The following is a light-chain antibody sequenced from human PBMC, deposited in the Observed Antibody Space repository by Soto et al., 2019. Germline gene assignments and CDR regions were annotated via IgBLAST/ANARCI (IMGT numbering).Light chain of an antibody. J-gene: IGLJ2*01. CDR3: AAWDGSLNGVV. Sequence: QSVLTQPPSASGTPGQRVTIPCSGSSSNIRSHTVNWYQQLPGTAPKLLVYSSNQRPSGVPDRFSGSKSGTSASLAISGLQSEDEADYYCAAWDGSLNGVVFGGGTKLTVL. CDR1: SSNIRSHT. CDR2: SSN. V-gene: IGLV1-44*01.